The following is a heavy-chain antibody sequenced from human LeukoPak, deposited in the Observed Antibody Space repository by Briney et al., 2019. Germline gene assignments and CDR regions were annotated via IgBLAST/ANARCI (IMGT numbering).Heavy chain of an antibody. CDR1: GGSISSGDYY. J-gene: IGHJ4*02. D-gene: IGHD3-9*01. CDR2: IYYSGST. Sequence: SETLSLTCTVSGGSISSGDYYWSWIRQPPGKGLEWIGYIYYSGSTYYNPSLKSRVTISVDTSKNQFSLKLSSVTAADTAVYYCASPPSYYDILTGFDWGQGTLVTVSS. V-gene: IGHV4-30-4*01. CDR3: ASPPSYYDILTGFD.